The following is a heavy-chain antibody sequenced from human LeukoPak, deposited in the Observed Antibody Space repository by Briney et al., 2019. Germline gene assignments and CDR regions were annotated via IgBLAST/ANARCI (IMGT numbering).Heavy chain of an antibody. V-gene: IGHV3-23*01. CDR1: GFPFSSYA. Sequence: GGSLRLSCAASGFPFSSYAMSWVRQAPGKGLEWVSAISGSGGSTYYADSVKGRFTISRDNSKNTLYLQMNSLRAEDTAVYYCAKGSRITIFGVVIIAGPFDYWGQGTLVTVSS. CDR2: ISGSGGST. CDR3: AKGSRITIFGVVIIAGPFDY. D-gene: IGHD3-3*01. J-gene: IGHJ4*02.